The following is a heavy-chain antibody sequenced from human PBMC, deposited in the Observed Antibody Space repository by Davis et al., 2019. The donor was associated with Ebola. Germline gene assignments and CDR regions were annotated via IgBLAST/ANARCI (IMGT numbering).Heavy chain of an antibody. D-gene: IGHD6-19*01. CDR3: AKDVEPIAVAGYFDY. CDR1: GFTFSSYG. J-gene: IGHJ4*02. Sequence: PGGSLRLSCAASGFTFSSYGMHWVRQAPGKGLEWVAFIRYDGSNKYYADSVKGRFTISRDNSKNTLYLQMNSLRAEDTAVYYCAKDVEPIAVAGYFDYWGQGTLVTVSS. V-gene: IGHV3-30*02. CDR2: IRYDGSNK.